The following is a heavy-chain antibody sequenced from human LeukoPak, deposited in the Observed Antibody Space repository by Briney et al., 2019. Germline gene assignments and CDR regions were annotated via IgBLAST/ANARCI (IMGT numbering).Heavy chain of an antibody. D-gene: IGHD3-10*01. V-gene: IGHV4-59*01. CDR3: ARDKGQYGSGTRGFTWFDP. Sequence: SETLTLTCTVSGGSISGFYWSWIRQPPGKGLEWIGYMSNNGATTYNPSLKSRVTISIDMSNNHFSLTLKSVTAADKAVYYCARDKGQYGSGTRGFTWFDPWGQGTLVTVSS. CDR2: MSNNGAT. J-gene: IGHJ5*02. CDR1: GGSISGFY.